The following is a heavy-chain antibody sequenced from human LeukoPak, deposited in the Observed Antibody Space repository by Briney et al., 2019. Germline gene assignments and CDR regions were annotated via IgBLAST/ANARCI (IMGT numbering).Heavy chain of an antibody. CDR1: GGSMNDYY. Sequence: PSETLSLTCSVAGGSMNDYYWTWIRQPPGKGLEWIGYIYFSGTTSYNPSLRSRVTLSVDTSKSQFSLNLNSVTAADTAIYFCARGRIPSSLTDYFDSWGQGILVIVSS. J-gene: IGHJ4*02. CDR3: ARGRIPSSLTDYFDS. D-gene: IGHD2-2*02. V-gene: IGHV4-59*01. CDR2: IYFSGTT.